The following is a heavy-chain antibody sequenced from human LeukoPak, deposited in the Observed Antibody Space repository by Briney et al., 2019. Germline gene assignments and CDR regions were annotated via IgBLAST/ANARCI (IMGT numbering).Heavy chain of an antibody. D-gene: IGHD6-19*01. CDR3: ARRSKGIAVAGPPYWYFDL. V-gene: IGHV4-61*01. J-gene: IGHJ2*01. Sequence: SETLSLTCTVSGGSVSSGSYYWSWIRQPPRKGLEWIGYIYYSGSTNYNPSLKSRVTISVDTSKNQFSLKLSSVTAADTAVYYCARRSKGIAVAGPPYWYFDLWGRGTLVTVSS. CDR2: IYYSGST. CDR1: GGSVSSGSYY.